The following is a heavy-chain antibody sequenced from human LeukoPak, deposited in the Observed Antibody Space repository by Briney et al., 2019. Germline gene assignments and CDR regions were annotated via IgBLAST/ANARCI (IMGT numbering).Heavy chain of an antibody. CDR3: ARQIGYIYGGDYYYYMDV. CDR1: GGSITTSSYY. CDR2: IYYTGST. J-gene: IGHJ6*03. D-gene: IGHD5-18*01. V-gene: IGHV4-39*01. Sequence: SETLSLTCTVSGGSITTSSYYWGWIRQPPAKGLEWIGSIYYTGSTYYKPSLKSRLTISVDTSKNQFSLKLSSVTAADTAVYYCARQIGYIYGGDYYYYMDVWGKGTTVTVSS.